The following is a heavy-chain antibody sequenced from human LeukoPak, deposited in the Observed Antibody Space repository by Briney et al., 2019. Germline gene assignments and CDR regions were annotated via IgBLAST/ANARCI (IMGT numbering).Heavy chain of an antibody. CDR1: GFTFSSYS. D-gene: IGHD4-23*01. CDR2: ISSSSSTI. J-gene: IGHJ4*02. Sequence: GGSLRLSCAASGFTFSSYSMNWVRQAPGKGLEWVSYISSSSSTIYYADSVKGRFTISRDNAKNSLYLQMNSLRAEDTAVYYCARVGESTVVRGGAFDYWGQGTLVTVSS. V-gene: IGHV3-48*04. CDR3: ARVGESTVVRGGAFDY.